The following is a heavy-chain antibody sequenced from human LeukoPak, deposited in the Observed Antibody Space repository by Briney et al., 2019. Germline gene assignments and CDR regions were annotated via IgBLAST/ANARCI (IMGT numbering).Heavy chain of an antibody. CDR1: GGSISSYY. J-gene: IGHJ6*03. D-gene: IGHD3-10*01. CDR2: IYYSGST. V-gene: IGHV4-59*01. Sequence: SETLSLTCTVSGGSISSYYWSWIRQPPGKGLEWIGYIYYSGSTNYNPSLKSRVTISVDTSENQFSLKVSSVTAADTAVYYCARTYYYGSYYMDVWGKGTTVTISS. CDR3: ARTYYYGSYYMDV.